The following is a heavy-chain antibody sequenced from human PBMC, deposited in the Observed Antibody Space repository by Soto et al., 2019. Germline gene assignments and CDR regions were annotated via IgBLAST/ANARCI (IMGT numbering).Heavy chain of an antibody. D-gene: IGHD3-16*02. Sequence: QVQLVESGGGVVQPGRSLRLSCVAPGFSFSNYAMHWVRQAPGKGLEWVAVISYDGSNKYYADSVKGRFTISRDNSKNTLYLQMNNLRTEDTAVYYCATVRGYRQDFDAFDIWGQGTMVTVSS. CDR2: ISYDGSNK. CDR1: GFSFSNYA. J-gene: IGHJ3*02. V-gene: IGHV3-30-3*01. CDR3: ATVRGYRQDFDAFDI.